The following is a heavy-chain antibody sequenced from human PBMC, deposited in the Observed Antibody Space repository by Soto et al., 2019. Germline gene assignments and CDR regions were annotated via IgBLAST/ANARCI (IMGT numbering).Heavy chain of an antibody. Sequence: ASVKVSCKASGGTFSSYTISWVRQAPGQGLEWMGRIIPILGIANYAQKFQGRVTITADKSTSTAYMELSSLRSEDTAVYYCARDPDPRYSSSSGRYFDYWGQGTLVTVSS. CDR2: IIPILGIA. CDR3: ARDPDPRYSSSSGRYFDY. CDR1: GGTFSSYT. V-gene: IGHV1-69*04. J-gene: IGHJ4*02. D-gene: IGHD6-6*01.